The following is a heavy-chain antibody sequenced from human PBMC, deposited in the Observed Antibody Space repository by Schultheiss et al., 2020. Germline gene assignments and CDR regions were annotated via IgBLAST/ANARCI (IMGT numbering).Heavy chain of an antibody. Sequence: SETLSLTCAVYGGSFSGYYWSWIRQPPGKGLEWIGEINHSGSTNYNPSLKSRVTISVDTSKNQFSLKLSSVTAADTAVYYCARGRKGGSYYPGYWGQGTLVTVS. CDR3: ARGRKGGSYYPGY. CDR1: GGSFSGYY. J-gene: IGHJ4*02. D-gene: IGHD1-26*01. V-gene: IGHV4-34*01. CDR2: INHSGST.